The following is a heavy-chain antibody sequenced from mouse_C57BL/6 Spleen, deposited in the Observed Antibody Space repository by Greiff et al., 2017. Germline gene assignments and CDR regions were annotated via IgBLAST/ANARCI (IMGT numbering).Heavy chain of an antibody. CDR2: INPSSGYT. CDR1: GYTFTSYT. CDR3: ARGSYGSSYGDWYFDV. J-gene: IGHJ1*03. V-gene: IGHV1-4*01. D-gene: IGHD1-1*01. Sequence: VQLQQSGAELARPGASVKMSCKASGYTFTSYTMHWVKQRPGQGLEWIGYINPSSGYTKYNQKFKDKATLTADKSSSTAYMQLSSLTSEDSAVYYCARGSYGSSYGDWYFDVWGTGTTVTVSS.